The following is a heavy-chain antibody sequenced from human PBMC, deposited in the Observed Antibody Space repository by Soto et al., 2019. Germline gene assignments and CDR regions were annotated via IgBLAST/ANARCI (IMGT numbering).Heavy chain of an antibody. J-gene: IGHJ6*02. V-gene: IGHV3-7*03. CDR1: GFTFSTYW. Sequence: GGSLRLSCAASGFTFSTYWMSWVRQAPGKGLEWVANIKQDGSEKYYVDSVKGRFTISRDNARNSLYLQMNSLRVEDTALYYCAKDRGSGSYAANYYYYGMDVWGQGTTVTVSS. D-gene: IGHD3-10*01. CDR3: AKDRGSGSYAANYYYYGMDV. CDR2: IKQDGSEK.